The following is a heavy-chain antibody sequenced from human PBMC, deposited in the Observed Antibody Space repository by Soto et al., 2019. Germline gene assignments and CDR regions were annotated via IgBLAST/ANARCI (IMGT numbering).Heavy chain of an antibody. CDR3: ARGLRFLEWLFKRDDAFDI. Sequence: ASVKVSCKASGYTFTSYAMHWVRQAPGQRLERMGWINAGNGNTKYSQKFQGRVTITRDTSASTAYMELSSLRSEDTAVYYCARGLRFLEWLFKRDDAFDIWGQGTMVTVSS. D-gene: IGHD3-3*01. V-gene: IGHV1-3*01. CDR2: INAGNGNT. CDR1: GYTFTSYA. J-gene: IGHJ3*02.